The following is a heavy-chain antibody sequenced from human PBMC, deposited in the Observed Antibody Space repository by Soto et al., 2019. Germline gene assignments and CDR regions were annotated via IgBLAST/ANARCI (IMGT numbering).Heavy chain of an antibody. V-gene: IGHV1-69*01. CDR2: IFTIFGTP. CDR3: ARGRGTVDDFYYYGMDV. D-gene: IGHD3-16*01. CDR1: GGTFSGFA. J-gene: IGHJ6*02. Sequence: QVQLVQSGTEVKNPGSSVKISCQVSGGTFSGFAFSWVRQAPGRGLEWMGDIFTIFGTPNYAQNFQGRVTITEAESTSTTDLGLRRLGSADPAMYDCARGRGTVDDFYYYGMDVWGQGTTVTVSS.